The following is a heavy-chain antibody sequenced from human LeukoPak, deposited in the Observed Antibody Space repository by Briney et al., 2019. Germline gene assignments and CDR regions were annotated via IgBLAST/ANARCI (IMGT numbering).Heavy chain of an antibody. V-gene: IGHV1-2*02. CDR2: INPNSGDS. J-gene: IGHJ3*02. CDR3: ARSDYDILTGYFGSTREKDAFHI. D-gene: IGHD3-9*01. CDR1: GYTFTGYY. Sequence: GASVKVSCKASGYTFTGYYMHWVRQAPGQGLEWMGWINPNSGDSKHAQKFQGRVTMTRDTSISTAYMELSRLRSDDTAVYYCARSDYDILTGYFGSTREKDAFHIWGQGTMVTVSS.